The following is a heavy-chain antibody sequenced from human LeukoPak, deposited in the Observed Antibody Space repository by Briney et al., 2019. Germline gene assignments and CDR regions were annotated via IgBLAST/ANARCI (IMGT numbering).Heavy chain of an antibody. V-gene: IGHV1-58*01. CDR3: AASPDYYDSSGYSYYFDY. CDR1: GFTFTSSA. Sequence: SVKVSCKASGFTFTSSAVQWVRQARGQRLEWVGWIVVGSGNTNYAQKFQERVTITRDMSTSTAYMELSSLRSEDTAVYYCAASPDYYDSSGYSYYFDYWGQGTLVTVSS. J-gene: IGHJ4*02. D-gene: IGHD3-22*01. CDR2: IVVGSGNT.